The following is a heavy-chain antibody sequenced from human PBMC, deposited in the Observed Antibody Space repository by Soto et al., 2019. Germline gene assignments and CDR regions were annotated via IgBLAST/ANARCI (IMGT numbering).Heavy chain of an antibody. V-gene: IGHV4-31*03. D-gene: IGHD6-19*01. CDR3: ARVGSSGWYPRY. J-gene: IGHJ4*02. CDR1: GASINSGGYY. CDR2: IYFSGNT. Sequence: PSETLSLTCSVSGASINSGGYYWNWIRQFPGKGLEWIGYIYFSGNTYYNPSLESRVTISLDTSQNQFSLKLSSVIAADTAVYYCARVGSSGWYPRYWGQGTPGHRLL.